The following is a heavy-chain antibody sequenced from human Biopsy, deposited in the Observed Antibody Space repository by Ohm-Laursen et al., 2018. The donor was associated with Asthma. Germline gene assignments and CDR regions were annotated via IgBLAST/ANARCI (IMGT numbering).Heavy chain of an antibody. CDR3: ARATVAAAGND. CDR2: ISYDGHNQ. Sequence: SLRLSCAASGFTFRTYGMHWVRQTPGKGLEWLSSISYDGHNQHYTDSVKGRFTISRDNSKDTVSLEMNSLRRDDTAVYFCARATVAAAGNDWGQGTLVTVSS. CDR1: GFTFRTYG. J-gene: IGHJ4*02. D-gene: IGHD6-13*01. V-gene: IGHV3-30*05.